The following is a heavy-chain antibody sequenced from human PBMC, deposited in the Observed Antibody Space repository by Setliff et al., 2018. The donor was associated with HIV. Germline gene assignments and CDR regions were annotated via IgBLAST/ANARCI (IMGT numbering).Heavy chain of an antibody. J-gene: IGHJ6*02. V-gene: IGHV3-30*02. D-gene: IGHD3-10*01. CDR3: AKELEKGLWYGDHYFYYGMDV. CDR2: IWYDGKNK. CDR1: GFTFRDYG. Sequence: AGGSLRLSCVASGFTFRDYGMHWVRQAPGKGLEWVAFIWYDGKNKNYADSVKGRFTISRDNSKNILYLQMSSLRVEDTALYYCAKELEKGLWYGDHYFYYGMDVWGQGTTVTVSS.